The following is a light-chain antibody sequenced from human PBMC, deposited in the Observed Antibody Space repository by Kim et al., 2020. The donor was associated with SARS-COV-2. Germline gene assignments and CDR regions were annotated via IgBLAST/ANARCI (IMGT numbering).Light chain of an antibody. CDR1: SSSVGGYNY. CDR3: NSYAGNNVLV. J-gene: IGLJ3*02. V-gene: IGLV2-8*01. CDR2: KIT. Sequence: VTISCTGTSSSVGGYNYVSWYQHHAGKAPKLMFYKITKRPSGAHDCFSGSKSGKAASLTVCGLQAEDEADYYCNSYAGNNVLVFGGGTQLTVL.